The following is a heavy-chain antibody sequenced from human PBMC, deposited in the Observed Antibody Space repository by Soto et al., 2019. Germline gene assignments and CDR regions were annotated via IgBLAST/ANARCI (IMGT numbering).Heavy chain of an antibody. CDR1: GGSISSSSYY. CDR2: IYYSGST. J-gene: IGHJ4*02. CDR3: ASVCSSTSCLFDY. Sequence: QLQLQESGPGLVKPSETLSLTCTVSGGSISSSSYYWGWIRQPPGKGLEWIGSIYYSGSTYYNPSLKSRVTISVDTSKNQFSLELSSVTAADTAVYYCASVCSSTSCLFDYWGQGTLVTVSS. V-gene: IGHV4-39*01. D-gene: IGHD2-2*01.